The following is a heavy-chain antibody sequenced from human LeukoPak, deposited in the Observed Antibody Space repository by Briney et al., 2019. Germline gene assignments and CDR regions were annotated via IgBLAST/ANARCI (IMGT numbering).Heavy chain of an antibody. CDR2: IIPIFGPA. J-gene: IGHJ3*02. D-gene: IGHD6-19*01. Sequence: SVKVSCKASGGTFSSYAISWVRQAPGQGLEWVGGIIPIFGPANYAQKFQGRVTITADESTSTAYMELSSLRSEDTAVYYCARVIRGAALLVVAGTGAFDIWGQGTMVTVSS. CDR1: GGTFSSYA. CDR3: ARVIRGAALLVVAGTGAFDI. V-gene: IGHV1-69*13.